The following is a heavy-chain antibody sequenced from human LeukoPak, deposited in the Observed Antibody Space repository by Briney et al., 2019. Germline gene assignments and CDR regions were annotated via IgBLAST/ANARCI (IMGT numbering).Heavy chain of an antibody. CDR1: GGSISSYY. V-gene: IGHV4-59*01. CDR3: ARGPGDGYNPAFDY. Sequence: PSETLSLTCTVSGGSISSYYWSWIRQPPGKGLEWIGYIYYSGSTNYNPSLKSRVTISVDTSKNQFSLKLSSVNAADTAVYYCARGPGDGYNPAFDYWGQGTLVTVSS. CDR2: IYYSGST. D-gene: IGHD5-24*01. J-gene: IGHJ4*02.